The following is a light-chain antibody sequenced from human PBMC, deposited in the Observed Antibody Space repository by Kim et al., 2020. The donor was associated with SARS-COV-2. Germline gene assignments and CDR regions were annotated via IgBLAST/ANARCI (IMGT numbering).Light chain of an antibody. CDR1: NSGSKR. CDR3: QVWDSSSDHRV. Sequence: APGKTARSTCGGNNSGSKRVHWYQQKPGQAPVLVIHYDRDRPSGIPERFSGSNSGNTATLTSSRVEVGDEADYYCQVWDSSSDHRVFGGGTKLTVL. V-gene: IGLV3-21*04. CDR2: YDR. J-gene: IGLJ3*02.